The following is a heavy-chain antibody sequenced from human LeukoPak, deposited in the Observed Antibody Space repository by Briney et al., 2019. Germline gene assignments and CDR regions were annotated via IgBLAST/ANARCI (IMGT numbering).Heavy chain of an antibody. CDR2: ISSSGSTI. V-gene: IGHV3-11*01. CDR1: GFTFSDYY. J-gene: IGHJ4*02. D-gene: IGHD3-3*01. Sequence: GGSLRLSCAASGFTFSDYYMSWIRQAPGKGLEWVPYISSSGSTIYYADSVRGRFTISRDNAKNSLYLQMNSLRAEDTAVYYCARDAQVTIFGVVTDYFDYWDQGTLVTVSS. CDR3: ARDAQVTIFGVVTDYFDY.